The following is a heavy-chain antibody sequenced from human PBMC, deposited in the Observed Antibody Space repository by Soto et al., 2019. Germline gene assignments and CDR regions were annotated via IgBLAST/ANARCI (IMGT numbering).Heavy chain of an antibody. J-gene: IGHJ4*02. D-gene: IGHD5-12*01. Sequence: EVQLLESGGGLVQPGGSLRLSCAASGFTFRSRAMTWVRQAPGKGLEWVSAIDGRGVITYQADAVKGRFTIARDNSKNTLYLQMNSLRVEDTAVYFCATAPVDRVATLTAAWDSWGQGTLVTVSS. V-gene: IGHV3-23*01. CDR2: IDGRGVIT. CDR3: ATAPVDRVATLTAAWDS. CDR1: GFTFRSRA.